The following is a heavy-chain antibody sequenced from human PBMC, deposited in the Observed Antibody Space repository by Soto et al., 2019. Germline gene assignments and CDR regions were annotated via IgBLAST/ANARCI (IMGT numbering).Heavy chain of an antibody. CDR1: GFTFSSYS. D-gene: IGHD3-3*01. Sequence: GGSLRLSCAASGFTFSSYSMNWVRQAPGKGLEWVSYISSSSTIYYADSVKGRFTISRDNAKNSLYLQMNSLRDEDTAVYYCARDSGRFLEWLSMRDAFDIWGQGTMVTVSS. J-gene: IGHJ3*02. V-gene: IGHV3-48*02. CDR3: ARDSGRFLEWLSMRDAFDI. CDR2: ISSSSTI.